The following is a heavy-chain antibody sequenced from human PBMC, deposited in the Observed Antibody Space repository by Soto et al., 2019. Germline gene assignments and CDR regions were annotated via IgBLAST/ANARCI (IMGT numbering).Heavy chain of an antibody. D-gene: IGHD6-19*01. CDR3: AGDPNNGSSWWLVP. CDR1: GFTFSDYY. V-gene: IGHV3-11*06. CDR2: ISYGSSYT. Sequence: QVQLVESGGGLVKPGGSLRLSCAGSGFTFSDYYMTWIRQAPGKGLEWVSYISYGSSYTNYADSVKGRFTISRDNAKNSPFLQMATLRTEDSAVYVCAGDPNNGSSWWLVPGGRGAVVTVCS. J-gene: IGHJ4*02.